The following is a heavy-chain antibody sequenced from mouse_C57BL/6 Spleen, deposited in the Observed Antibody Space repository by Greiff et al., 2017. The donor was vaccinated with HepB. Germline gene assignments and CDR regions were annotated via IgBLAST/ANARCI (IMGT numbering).Heavy chain of an antibody. CDR2: IDPSDSYT. CDR3: GGEGGGY. J-gene: IGHJ2*01. Sequence: QVQLQQPGAELVKPGASVKLSCKASGYTFTSYWMQWVKQRPGQGLEWIGEIDPSDSYTNYNQKFKGKATLTVDTSSSTAYMQLSSLTSEDSAVYYCGGEGGGYWGQGTTLTVSS. CDR1: GYTFTSYW. V-gene: IGHV1-50*01.